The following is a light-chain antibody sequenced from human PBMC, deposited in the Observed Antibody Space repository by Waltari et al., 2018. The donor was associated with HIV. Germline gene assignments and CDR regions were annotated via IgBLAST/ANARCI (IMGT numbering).Light chain of an antibody. Sequence: QSALTQPASVSGSPGQSITIPCTGSSSDIGAYNSVSRYQQHPGKAPNLILYDVSNRPSGVSDRFSGSKSGNTASLTISGLQAEDEADYFCKSKTSSSTPGVFGTGTKVAVL. CDR3: KSKTSSSTPGV. CDR2: DVS. J-gene: IGLJ1*01. CDR1: SSDIGAYNS. V-gene: IGLV2-14*03.